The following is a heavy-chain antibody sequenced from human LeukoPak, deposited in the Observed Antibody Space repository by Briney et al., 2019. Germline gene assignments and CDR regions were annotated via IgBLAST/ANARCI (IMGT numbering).Heavy chain of an antibody. V-gene: IGHV3-23*01. J-gene: IGHJ6*03. CDR2: ISGSGGST. Sequence: PSETLSLTCTVSGGSISSSSYYWGWIRQAPGKGLEWVSAISGSGGSTYYADSVKGRFTISRDNSKNTLYLQMNSLRAEDTAVYYCAKDGVFDLWGYYYYYVDVWGKGTTVTISS. D-gene: IGHD3-10*01. CDR3: AKDGVFDLWGYYYYYVDV. CDR1: GGSISSSSYY.